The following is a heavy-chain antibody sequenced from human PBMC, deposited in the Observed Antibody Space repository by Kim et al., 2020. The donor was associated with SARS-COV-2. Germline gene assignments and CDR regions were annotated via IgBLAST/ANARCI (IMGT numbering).Heavy chain of an antibody. CDR2: MNPNSGNT. CDR1: GYTFTSYD. CDR3: ARVPFTMVRGVRVPRLDY. Sequence: ASVKVSCKASGYTFTSYDINWVRQATGQGLEWMGWMNPNSGNTGYAQKFQGRVTMTRNTSISTAYMELSSLRSEDTAVYYCARVPFTMVRGVRVPRLDYWGQGTLVTVSS. J-gene: IGHJ4*02. V-gene: IGHV1-8*01. D-gene: IGHD3-10*01.